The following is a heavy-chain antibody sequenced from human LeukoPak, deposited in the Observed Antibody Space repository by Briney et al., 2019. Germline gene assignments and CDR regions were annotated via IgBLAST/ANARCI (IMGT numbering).Heavy chain of an antibody. V-gene: IGHV4-39*01. CDR2: IYYSGST. CDR1: GGSISSSSYY. J-gene: IGHJ4*02. CDR3: ARRPYTNGWYYYFDY. Sequence: SETLSLTCTVSGGSISSSSYYWGWIRQPPGKGLEWIGSIYYSGSTYYNPSLKSRVTISVDTSKNQFSPRLSSVTAADTAVYYCARRPYTNGWYYYFDYWGQGTLVTVSS. D-gene: IGHD6-19*01.